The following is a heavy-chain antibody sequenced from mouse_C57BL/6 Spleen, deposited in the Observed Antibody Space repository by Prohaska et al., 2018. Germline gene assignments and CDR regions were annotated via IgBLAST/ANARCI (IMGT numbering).Heavy chain of an antibody. V-gene: IGHV1-19*01. D-gene: IGHD1-1*01. CDR3: ARRAHYYGRDYYAMDY. J-gene: IGHJ4*01. Sequence: HGKSLEWIGVINPYNGGTSYNQKFKGKATLTVDKSSSTAYMELNSLTSEDSAVYYCARRAHYYGRDYYAMDYWGQGTSVTVSS. CDR2: INPYNGGT.